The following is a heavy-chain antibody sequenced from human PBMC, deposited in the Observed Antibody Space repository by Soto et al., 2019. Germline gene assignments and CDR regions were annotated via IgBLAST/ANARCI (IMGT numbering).Heavy chain of an antibody. Sequence: SETLSLTCTVSGGSISSYYWSWIRQPPGKGLEWIGYIYYSGSTNYNPSLKSRVTISVDTSKNQFSLKLSSVTAPDTAVCYCARGVVVAATDAFDIWGQGTMVTVSS. D-gene: IGHD2-15*01. J-gene: IGHJ3*02. V-gene: IGHV4-59*01. CDR3: ARGVVVAATDAFDI. CDR1: GGSISSYY. CDR2: IYYSGST.